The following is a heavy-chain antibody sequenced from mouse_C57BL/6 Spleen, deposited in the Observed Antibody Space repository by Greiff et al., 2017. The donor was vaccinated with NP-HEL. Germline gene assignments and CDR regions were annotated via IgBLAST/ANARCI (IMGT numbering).Heavy chain of an antibody. D-gene: IGHD1-1*01. CDR2: INPNNGGT. J-gene: IGHJ2*01. V-gene: IGHV1-18*01. CDR3: ARSGGDYYGSSLLDY. CDR1: GYTFTDYN. Sequence: VVEPGASVKIPCKASGYTFTDYNMDWVKQSHGKSLEWIGDINPNNGGTIYNQKFKGKATLTVDKSSSTAYMELRSLTSEYTAVYYCARSGGDYYGSSLLDYWGQGTTLTVSS.